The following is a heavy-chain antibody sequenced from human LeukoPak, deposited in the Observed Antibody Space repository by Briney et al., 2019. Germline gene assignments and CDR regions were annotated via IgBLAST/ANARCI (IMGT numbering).Heavy chain of an antibody. CDR2: IYHSGST. D-gene: IGHD3-10*01. CDR3: ARDRWGYYGSGSYYAVWYFDL. V-gene: IGHV4-4*02. CDR1: GGSISSSNW. Sequence: SETLSLTCAVSGGSISSSNWWSWVRQPPGKGLEWIGEIYHSGSTNYNPSLKSRGTISVDKSKNQFSLKLSSVTAADTAVYYCARDRWGYYGSGSYYAVWYFDLWGRGTLVTVSS. J-gene: IGHJ2*01.